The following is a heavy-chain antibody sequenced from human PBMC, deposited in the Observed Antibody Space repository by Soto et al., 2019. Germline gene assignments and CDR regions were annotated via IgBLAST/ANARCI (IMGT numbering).Heavy chain of an antibody. Sequence: EVQLLESGGGLVQPGGSLRLSCAASGFTFSSYAMSWVRQAPGKGLEWVSAISGRGGSTYYADSVKGRFTISRDNSKNTLYLQMNSLRAEDTAVYYCAKAPYGDYDYFDYWGKGTLVTVAS. CDR3: AKAPYGDYDYFDY. D-gene: IGHD4-17*01. V-gene: IGHV3-23*01. CDR1: GFTFSSYA. J-gene: IGHJ4*02. CDR2: ISGRGGST.